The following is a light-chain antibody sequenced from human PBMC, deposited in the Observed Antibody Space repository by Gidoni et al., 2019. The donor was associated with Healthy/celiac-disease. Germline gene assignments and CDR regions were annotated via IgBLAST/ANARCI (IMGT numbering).Light chain of an antibody. CDR1: QRVSSY. J-gene: IGKJ2*04. Sequence: EIVLTHSPATLSLSPGERATLSCRASQRVSSYLAWYQQKPGQDPRLLIYDASNRPTGIPARFSGSASGADFALTISSLEPEDFAVYYCQERSNWPMCSFGQGTKLEIK. CDR2: DAS. V-gene: IGKV3-11*01. CDR3: QERSNWPMCS.